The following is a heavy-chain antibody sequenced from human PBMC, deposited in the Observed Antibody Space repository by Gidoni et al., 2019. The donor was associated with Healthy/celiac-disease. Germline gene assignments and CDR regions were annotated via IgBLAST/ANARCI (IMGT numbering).Heavy chain of an antibody. D-gene: IGHD3-3*01. CDR3: ARSYDFWSGYYFDY. Sequence: EVQLVESGGGLVKPGGSLRLSCAASGFTSSSYSMNWVRQAPGKGLEWVSSISSSSSYISYADSVKGRFTISRDNAKNSLYLQMNSLRAEDTAVYYCARSYDFWSGYYFDYWGQGTLVTVSS. CDR2: ISSSSSYI. V-gene: IGHV3-21*01. J-gene: IGHJ4*02. CDR1: GFTSSSYS.